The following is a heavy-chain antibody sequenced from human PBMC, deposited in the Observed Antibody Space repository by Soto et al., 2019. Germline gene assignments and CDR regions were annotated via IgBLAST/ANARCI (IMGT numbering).Heavy chain of an antibody. CDR3: ARDSRLVQIPSSNRYYYPGMDV. V-gene: IGHV6-1*01. Sequence: QPLSLTCAISGDSVSSNSAAWNWIRQSPSRGLEWLGRTYYRSKWYNDYAVSVKSRITINPDTSKNQFSLKVTSVTAADTAVYWCARDSRLVQIPSSNRYYYPGMDVWGQGTPVTVSS. D-gene: IGHD2-2*01. CDR1: GDSVSSNSAA. J-gene: IGHJ6*02. CDR2: TYYRSKWYN.